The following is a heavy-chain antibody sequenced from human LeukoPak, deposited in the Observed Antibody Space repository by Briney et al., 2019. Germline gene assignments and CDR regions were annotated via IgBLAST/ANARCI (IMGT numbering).Heavy chain of an antibody. CDR3: ASGGTGARKYYSDPFHY. Sequence: PGGSLRLSCAASGFILSSNYMSWVRHAPGKGLEWVSLMYSAGSTYYADPVRGRCTISRDSSKNTVSLKMTSLRGEDTAVYYCASGGTGARKYYSDPFHYWGQGTLVTVSS. D-gene: IGHD3-10*01. V-gene: IGHV3-53*01. CDR1: GFILSSNY. CDR2: MYSAGST. J-gene: IGHJ4*02.